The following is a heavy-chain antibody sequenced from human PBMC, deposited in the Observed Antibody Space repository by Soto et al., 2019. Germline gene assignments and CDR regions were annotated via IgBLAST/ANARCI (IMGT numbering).Heavy chain of an antibody. Sequence: QAQVVQSGAEVRKPGSSVKLSCKASEGTFNSYAIAWVRQAPGQGLEWMGGIIPYYNTLNYAQKFTDRVTITADDATNTVYMALSSLRSYDTAVYFCASRASRWSRYQVDSWAQGTVVPASS. D-gene: IGHD6-13*01. J-gene: IGHJ4*02. CDR1: EGTFNSYA. V-gene: IGHV1-69*01. CDR3: ASRASRWSRYQVDS. CDR2: IIPYYNTL.